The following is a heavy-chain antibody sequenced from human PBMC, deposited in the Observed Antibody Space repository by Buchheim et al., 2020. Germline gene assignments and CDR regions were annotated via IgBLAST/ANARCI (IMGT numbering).Heavy chain of an antibody. J-gene: IGHJ6*02. CDR3: ARGSPGGGTWVGYYYYGMDV. CDR2: IIPIFGTT. V-gene: IGHV1-69*01. Sequence: QVQLVQSGAEVKKPGSSVKVSCKASGGTFTSYAISWVRQAPGQGLEWMGGIIPIFGTTNYAQKFQGRVTITADESTSTAYMDLSSLRYEDTAMEYCARGSPGGGTWVGYYYYGMDVWGQGST. D-gene: IGHD3-16*01. CDR1: GGTFTSYA.